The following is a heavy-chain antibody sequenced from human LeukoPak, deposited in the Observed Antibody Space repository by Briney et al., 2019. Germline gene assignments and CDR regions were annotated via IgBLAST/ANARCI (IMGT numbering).Heavy chain of an antibody. CDR3: ARQRGSSTWYYFDY. V-gene: IGHV4-59*01. J-gene: IGHJ4*02. CDR2: IYYSGST. CDR1: GGSISSYY. Sequence: ASETLSLTCTVSGGSISSYYWSWIRQPPGKGLEWIGYIYYSGSTNYNPSLKSRVTISVDTSKNQYSLKLSSVTAADTAIYYCARQRGSSTWYYFDYWGQGTLVTVSS. D-gene: IGHD6-13*01.